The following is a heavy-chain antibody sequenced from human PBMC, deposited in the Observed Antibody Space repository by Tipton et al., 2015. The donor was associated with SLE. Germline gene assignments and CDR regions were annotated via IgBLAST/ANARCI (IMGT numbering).Heavy chain of an antibody. Sequence: TLSLTCTVSGGSISSGSYYWSWIRQPAGKGLEWIGHIYTSGRTNYNPPLKSRVTISVDTSKNQFSLKLSSVTAADTAVYYCARTTHYYYYMDVWGKGTTVTVSS. V-gene: IGHV4-61*09. CDR2: IYTSGRT. J-gene: IGHJ6*03. CDR1: GGSISSGSYY. D-gene: IGHD4-17*01. CDR3: ARTTHYYYYMDV.